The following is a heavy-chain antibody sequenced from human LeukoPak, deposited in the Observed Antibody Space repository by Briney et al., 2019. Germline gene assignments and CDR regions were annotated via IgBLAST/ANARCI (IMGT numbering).Heavy chain of an antibody. CDR3: AKASVVTVTTAWFDS. V-gene: IGHV3-23*01. J-gene: IGHJ5*01. CDR1: GFIFNNYA. CDR2: ISGHGAST. Sequence: GGSLRLSCAASGFIFNNYAMTWVRQVPGKGLEWASSISGHGASTYYADSVKGRFTISRDNSKNTLYLQMNSLRAEDTALYYCAKASVVTVTTAWFDSWGQGTLVTVSS. D-gene: IGHD4-17*01.